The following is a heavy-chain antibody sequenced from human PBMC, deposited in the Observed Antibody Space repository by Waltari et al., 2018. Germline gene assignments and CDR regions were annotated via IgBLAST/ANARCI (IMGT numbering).Heavy chain of an antibody. V-gene: IGHV4-31*03. Sequence: QVQLQESGPGLVKPSQTLSLTCTVSGGSISSGGYYWSWNRQHPGKGLEWSGDSYQRGSTYSRPSLKSRGTISVDRSKNQFSLKLSSGTAADTAVYYCARDHDCWSGYQIPGAFDILGQGTMVTVSS. CDR2: SYQRGST. CDR3: ARDHDCWSGYQIPGAFDI. D-gene: IGHD3-3*01. J-gene: IGHJ3*02. CDR1: GGSISSGGYY.